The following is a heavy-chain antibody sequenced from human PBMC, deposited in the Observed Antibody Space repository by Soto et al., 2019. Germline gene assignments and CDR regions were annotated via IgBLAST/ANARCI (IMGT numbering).Heavy chain of an antibody. D-gene: IGHD4-17*01. CDR1: GGSVNSGGYY. J-gene: IGHJ5*01. Sequence: SETLSLTCTVSGGSVNSGGYYWAWIRQHPGKGLEWIGYIYYSGSTCYNPSLKSRVTISLDTSKNQFSLRLSSVTAADTAVYYCARVIYDDESQNWFDSWGQGTQVTVSS. CDR2: IYYSGST. CDR3: ARVIYDDESQNWFDS. V-gene: IGHV4-31*03.